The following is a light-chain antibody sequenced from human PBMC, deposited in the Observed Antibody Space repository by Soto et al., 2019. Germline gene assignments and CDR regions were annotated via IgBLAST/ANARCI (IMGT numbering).Light chain of an antibody. CDR1: QSVSSN. V-gene: IGKV3-15*01. CDR3: QQYNNGPFT. CDR2: GAS. J-gene: IGKJ4*02. Sequence: IVMTQSPATLSVSPGERATLSCRASQSVSSNLAWYQQKPGQAPRLLIYGASTRATGIPARFSGSGSGTEFTLTISSLQSEDFAVYYCQQYNNGPFTFGGGTKVEIK.